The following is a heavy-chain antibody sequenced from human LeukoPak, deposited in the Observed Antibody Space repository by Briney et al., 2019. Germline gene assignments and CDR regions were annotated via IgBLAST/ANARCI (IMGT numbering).Heavy chain of an antibody. CDR3: ARANFLYCSSSTCLFDY. V-gene: IGHV1-2*02. J-gene: IGHJ4*02. D-gene: IGHD2-2*01. Sequence: ASVKVSCKASGYTFTDCYMHWVRQAPGQGFEWMGWINPNDADTNYAQKFQGRVTMTRDTSISTAHMEVSRLRSDDTAVYYCARANFLYCSSSTCLFDYWGQGTLVTVSS. CDR1: GYTFTDCY. CDR2: INPNDADT.